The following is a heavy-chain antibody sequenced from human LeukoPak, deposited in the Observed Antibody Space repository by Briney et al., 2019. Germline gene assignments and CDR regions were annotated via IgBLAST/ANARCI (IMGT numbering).Heavy chain of an antibody. CDR2: INQDGSEK. J-gene: IGHJ4*02. Sequence: PGGSLRLSCAASGFTFSNFWMSWVRQAPGKGLEWVANINQDGSEKYYVESVKGRFTVSRDDARNSLYLQMNSLRAEDTAVYYCTRGAGWLIDYWGQGILVTVSS. CDR1: GFTFSNFW. V-gene: IGHV3-7*01. D-gene: IGHD3-16*01. CDR3: TRGAGWLIDY.